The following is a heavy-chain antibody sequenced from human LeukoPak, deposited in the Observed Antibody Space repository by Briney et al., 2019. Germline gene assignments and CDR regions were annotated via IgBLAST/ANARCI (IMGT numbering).Heavy chain of an antibody. V-gene: IGHV3-23*01. CDR1: RFTFSGHA. D-gene: IGHD4-11*01. CDR2: ISGSGSST. J-gene: IGHJ4*02. Sequence: GGSLRLSCAASRFTFSGHAMNWVRQAPGKGLEWVSGISGSGSSTYYADSVKGRFTISRDNSHNTLYLQMNSLRAEDTAVYYCAKDGPYLGMTAVSTLDYWGPGTPVTVSS. CDR3: AKDGPYLGMTAVSTLDY.